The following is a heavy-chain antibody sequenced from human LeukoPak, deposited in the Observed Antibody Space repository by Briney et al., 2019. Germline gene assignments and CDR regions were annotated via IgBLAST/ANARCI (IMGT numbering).Heavy chain of an antibody. V-gene: IGHV3-NL1*01. D-gene: IGHD3-10*02. CDR1: GFTFTNHD. J-gene: IGHJ6*04. CDR2: IGSGGRRT. CDR3: AELGITMIGGV. Sequence: PGGSLGLSCAASGFTFTNHDMHWVRQAAGRGLEWVSAIGSGGRRTYYADSVRGRFTISRDNAKNSLYLQMNSLRAEDTAVYYCAELGITMIGGVWGKGTTVTISS.